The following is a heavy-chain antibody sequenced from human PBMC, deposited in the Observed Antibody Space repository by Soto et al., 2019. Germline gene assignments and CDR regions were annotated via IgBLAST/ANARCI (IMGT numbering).Heavy chain of an antibody. J-gene: IGHJ3*02. CDR3: ARGKMATIFGRFAFDI. Sequence: SETLSLTCTVSSGSISSYYWSWIRQPPGKGLEWIGYIYYSGSTNYNPSLKSRVTISVDTSKNQFSLKLSSVTAADTAVYYCARGKMATIFGRFAFDIWGQGTMVTVSS. V-gene: IGHV4-59*01. D-gene: IGHD5-12*01. CDR2: IYYSGST. CDR1: SGSISSYY.